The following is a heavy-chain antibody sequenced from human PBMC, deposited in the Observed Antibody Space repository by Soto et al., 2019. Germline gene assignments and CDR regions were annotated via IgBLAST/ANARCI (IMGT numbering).Heavy chain of an antibody. Sequence: GGSLRLSCAASGFTFSSYDMHWVRQATGKGLEWVSAIGTAGDTYYPGSVKGRFTISRENAKNSLYLQMNSLRAGDTAVYYCARAPARGDAFDIWGQGTMVTVSS. J-gene: IGHJ3*02. D-gene: IGHD3-10*01. CDR3: ARAPARGDAFDI. CDR1: GFTFSSYD. V-gene: IGHV3-13*01. CDR2: IGTAGDT.